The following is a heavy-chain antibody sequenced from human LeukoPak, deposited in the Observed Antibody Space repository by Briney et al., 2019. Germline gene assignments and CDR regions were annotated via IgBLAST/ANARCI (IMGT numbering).Heavy chain of an antibody. Sequence: ASVKVSCKASGYTFTNYYLHWVRQAPGQGLELMGIINPSSGSTTYAQKFQGRVTMTRDTSTSTLYMELSSLRSEDTAVCYCARGRAVAGSHYFDNWGQGTLVTVSS. V-gene: IGHV1-46*01. CDR1: GYTFTNYY. J-gene: IGHJ4*02. CDR2: INPSSGST. CDR3: ARGRAVAGSHYFDN. D-gene: IGHD6-19*01.